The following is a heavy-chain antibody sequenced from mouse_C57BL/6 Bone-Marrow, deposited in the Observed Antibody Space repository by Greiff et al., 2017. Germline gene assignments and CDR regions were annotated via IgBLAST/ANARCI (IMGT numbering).Heavy chain of an antibody. D-gene: IGHD1-1*01. CDR3: AREDYYGSSYWYFDV. Sequence: QVQLQQSGAELARPGASVKLSCKASGYTFTSYGISWVKQRTGQGLEWIGEIYPRSGNTYYNEKFKGKATLTADKSSSTAYMELRSLTSEDSAVYFCAREDYYGSSYWYFDVWGTGTTVTVSS. V-gene: IGHV1-81*01. J-gene: IGHJ1*03. CDR2: IYPRSGNT. CDR1: GYTFTSYG.